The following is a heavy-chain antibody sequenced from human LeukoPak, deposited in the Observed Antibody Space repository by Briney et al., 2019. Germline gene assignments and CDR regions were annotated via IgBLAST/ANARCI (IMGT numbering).Heavy chain of an antibody. J-gene: IGHJ4*02. CDR2: IWYDGSEK. CDR3: ARGVGLVLRGDVFDN. Sequence: PGGSLRLSCAASGFTFSRYGMHWVRQAPGKGLEWVAVIWYDGSEKYYADPVKGRFTVSRDSPKNMMYLQMNSLRAEDTAVYYCARGVGLVLRGDVFDNWGQGTLVTVSS. D-gene: IGHD2-21*02. CDR1: GFTFSRYG. V-gene: IGHV3-33*01.